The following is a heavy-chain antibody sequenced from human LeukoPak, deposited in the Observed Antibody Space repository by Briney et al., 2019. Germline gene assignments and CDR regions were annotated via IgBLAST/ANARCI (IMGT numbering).Heavy chain of an antibody. Sequence: GGSLRLSCAASGFTFTTSWMHWFRQAPGKGLVWVSRIESDGTSTTYADSVKGRFTISRDNAKNTLYLQMNSLRAEDTAVYYCTRAKGIAVAGQFYYGMDVWGQGTTVTVSS. CDR2: IESDGTST. CDR3: TRAKGIAVAGQFYYGMDV. CDR1: GFTFTTSW. D-gene: IGHD6-19*01. V-gene: IGHV3-74*01. J-gene: IGHJ6*02.